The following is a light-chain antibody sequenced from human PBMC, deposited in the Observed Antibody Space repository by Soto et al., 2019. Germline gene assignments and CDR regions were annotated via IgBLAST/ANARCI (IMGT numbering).Light chain of an antibody. CDR3: QPANSFPLT. Sequence: DIQMTLSPSSVSASVGDRVTITCRTSQGIASWLAWYQQKPGKAPKRLIYAGSSLQSGVPSRFSGSGSGSDFTLTISSLQPADFATYCCQPANSFPLTFGGATKGAIK. CDR1: QGIASW. V-gene: IGKV1-12*01. J-gene: IGKJ4*01. CDR2: AGS.